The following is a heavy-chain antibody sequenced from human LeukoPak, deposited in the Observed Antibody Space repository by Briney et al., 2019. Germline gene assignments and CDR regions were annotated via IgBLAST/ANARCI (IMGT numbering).Heavy chain of an antibody. V-gene: IGHV4-59*01. CDR1: GGSISSYY. Sequence: SETLSLTCTVSGGSISSYYWSWLRQPPGKGLEWIGHIYYSGSTNYNPSLKSRVTISVDTSKNQFSLKLSSVTAADTAVYYCARDQHGDYALYNWFDPWGQGTLVTVSS. D-gene: IGHD4-17*01. J-gene: IGHJ5*02. CDR3: ARDQHGDYALYNWFDP. CDR2: IYYSGST.